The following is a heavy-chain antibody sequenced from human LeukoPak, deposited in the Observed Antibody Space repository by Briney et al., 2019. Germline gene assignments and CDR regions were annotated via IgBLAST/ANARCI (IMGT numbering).Heavy chain of an antibody. V-gene: IGHV1-58*01. J-gene: IGHJ6*02. CDR3: ARCRDSSSCSYGMDV. D-gene: IGHD6-13*01. Sequence: GTSVKVSCKASGFTFTSSAVQWVRQARGQRLEWIGWIVVGSGNTNYAQKFQERVTITRDMSTSTAYMELSSLRSEDTAVYYCARCRDSSSCSYGMDVWGQGTTVTVSS. CDR2: IVVGSGNT. CDR1: GFTFTSSA.